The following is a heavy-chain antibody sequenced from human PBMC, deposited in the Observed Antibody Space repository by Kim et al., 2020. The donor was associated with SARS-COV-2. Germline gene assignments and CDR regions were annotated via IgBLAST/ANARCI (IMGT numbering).Heavy chain of an antibody. CDR2: VSPSGDNT. V-gene: IGHV3-23*01. CDR1: EFTFKNYV. J-gene: IGHJ4*02. Sequence: GGSLRLSCAASEFTFKNYVVNWVRQAPGKGLEWVSLVSPSGDNTNYADSVKGRLTISRDNSKNTVYLQMNSLRVEDTAVYYCAKINSTSSSWYYFDYWGQGTLVTVSS. D-gene: IGHD6-13*01. CDR3: AKINSTSSSWYYFDY.